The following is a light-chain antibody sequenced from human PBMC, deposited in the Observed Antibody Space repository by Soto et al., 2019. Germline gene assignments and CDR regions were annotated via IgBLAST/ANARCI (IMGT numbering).Light chain of an antibody. CDR2: GAS. J-gene: IGKJ1*01. Sequence: EIVLTQSPATLSVSAGERATLSCRASQSVSSDLAWYHQKPGQAPRLLIYGASTRATGIPARFSGSGSGTEFTLTISSLQSEDFAVYYCQQYNNCPLTFGQGTKVDIK. V-gene: IGKV3-15*01. CDR1: QSVSSD. CDR3: QQYNNCPLT.